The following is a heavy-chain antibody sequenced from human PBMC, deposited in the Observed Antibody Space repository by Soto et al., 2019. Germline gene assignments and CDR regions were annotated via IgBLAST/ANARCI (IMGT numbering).Heavy chain of an antibody. CDR2: INAGNGNT. CDR3: ARERGRQYYGSGSYYRSLAPWFDP. D-gene: IGHD3-10*01. V-gene: IGHV1-3*01. J-gene: IGHJ5*02. Sequence: ASVKVSCKASGYTFTSYAMHCVRQAPGQRLEWMGWINAGNGNTKYSQKFQGRVTITRDTSASTAYMELSSLRSEDTAVYYCARERGRQYYGSGSYYRSLAPWFDPWGQGTLVTVSS. CDR1: GYTFTSYA.